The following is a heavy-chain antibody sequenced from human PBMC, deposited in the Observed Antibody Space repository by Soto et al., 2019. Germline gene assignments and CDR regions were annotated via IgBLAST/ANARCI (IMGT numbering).Heavy chain of an antibody. CDR3: ARLYGYCIRNSCHGHYAMDV. Sequence: TLSLTCTVSGGSISSSSYYWGWIRQPPGKGLEWIGSIYYSGSTYYNPSLNSRVTVSVDTSKNQFSLKVTSVTAADTAVYYCARLYGYCIRNSCHGHYAMDVWGQGTTVTVSS. D-gene: IGHD2-2*01. CDR1: GGSISSSSYY. CDR2: IYYSGST. V-gene: IGHV4-39*01. J-gene: IGHJ6*02.